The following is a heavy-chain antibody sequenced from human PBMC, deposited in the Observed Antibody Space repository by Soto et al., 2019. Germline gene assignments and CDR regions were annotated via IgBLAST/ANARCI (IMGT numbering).Heavy chain of an antibody. V-gene: IGHV3-23*01. CDR1: GFTFSSYA. CDR3: ASGRGRGYGCFDS. D-gene: IGHD5-12*01. CDR2: ISGSGGST. J-gene: IGHJ5*01. Sequence: EVQLLESGGGLVQPGGSLRLSCAASGFTFSSYAMSWVRQAPGKGLEWVSAISGSGGSTFYADSVKGRFTISRDTSKNPLLLQMTRLRAEETAVYYGASGRGRGYGCFDSWGLGALVNVSS.